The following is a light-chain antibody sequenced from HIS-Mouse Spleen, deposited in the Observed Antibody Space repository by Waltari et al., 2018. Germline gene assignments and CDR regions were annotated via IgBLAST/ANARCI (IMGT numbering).Light chain of an antibody. J-gene: IGKJ3*01. V-gene: IGKV3-20*01. Sequence: EIVLTQSPGTLSLSPGERATLSCRASQSDSSSYLAWYQQNPGQAPMLLIYGTPSRATGIPVRFSGSGSETDFTLTISGLEPDDFAVCYCQQYGSSFTFGPGTKVDIK. CDR1: QSDSSSY. CDR3: QQYGSSFT. CDR2: GTP.